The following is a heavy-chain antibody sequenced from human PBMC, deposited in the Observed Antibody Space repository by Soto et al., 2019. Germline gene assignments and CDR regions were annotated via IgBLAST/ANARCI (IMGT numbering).Heavy chain of an antibody. D-gene: IGHD4-4*01. CDR3: ARQPSYSNTWYFDY. J-gene: IGHJ4*02. CDR2: IDPSDSYT. CDR1: GYSFTTYW. V-gene: IGHV5-10-1*01. Sequence: PGESLKISCQGSGYSFTTYWINWVHQMPGKGLEWMGRIDPSDSYTNYSPSFQGHVTISADKSISTAYLQWSSLKASDTAMYYCARQPSYSNTWYFDYWGQGTLVTVSS.